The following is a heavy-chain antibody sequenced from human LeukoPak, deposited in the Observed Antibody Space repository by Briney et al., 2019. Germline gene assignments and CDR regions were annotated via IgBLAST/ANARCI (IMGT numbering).Heavy chain of an antibody. Sequence: SETLSLTCTVSDGPISSYYWSWTRLPPGKGLEYIGYVSYSGTTNYNPSLKSRLTISLDTSKNQISLRLSSVTAADTAVYYCARFRSAVAGTYNYYYLDVWGKGTTVTVSS. D-gene: IGHD6-19*01. CDR1: DGPISSYY. CDR3: ARFRSAVAGTYNYYYLDV. V-gene: IGHV4-59*01. CDR2: VSYSGTT. J-gene: IGHJ6*03.